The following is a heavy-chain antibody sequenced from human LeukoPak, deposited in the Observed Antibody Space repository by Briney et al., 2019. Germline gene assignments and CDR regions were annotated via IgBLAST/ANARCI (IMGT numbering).Heavy chain of an antibody. CDR1: GLIFSGSA. CDR3: AKDRKPGIAVAGTGG. CDR2: IRSKANNYAT. Sequence: GGSLRLSCAASGLIFSGSAMHWVRQASGKGLEWVGRIRSKANNYATAYAASVKGRFTISRDDSKNTAYLQMNSLRAEDTAVYYCAKDRKPGIAVAGTGGWGQGTLVTVSS. V-gene: IGHV3-73*01. D-gene: IGHD6-19*01. J-gene: IGHJ4*02.